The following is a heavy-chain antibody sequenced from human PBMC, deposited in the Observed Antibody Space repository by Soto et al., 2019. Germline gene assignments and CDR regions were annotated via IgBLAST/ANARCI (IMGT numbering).Heavy chain of an antibody. CDR1: GYTFTGNY. V-gene: IGHV1-2*02. D-gene: IGHD6-6*01. CDR3: ARDGDSSSPFDI. CDR2: INPNSGGT. Sequence: QVQLVQSGAEVKKPGASVKVSCKASGYTFTGNYMHWVRQAPGQGLEWMEWINPNSGGTNYAQKFQGRVTVTRDTSISTAYMALSRLRSDDTAVYYCARDGDSSSPFDIWGQGTMVTVSS. J-gene: IGHJ3*02.